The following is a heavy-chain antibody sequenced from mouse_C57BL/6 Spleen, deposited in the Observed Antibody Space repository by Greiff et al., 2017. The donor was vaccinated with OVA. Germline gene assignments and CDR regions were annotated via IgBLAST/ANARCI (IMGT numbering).Heavy chain of an antibody. J-gene: IGHJ4*01. CDR1: GYAFSSYW. D-gene: IGHD2-1*01. CDR3: AIYGNYGDMDY. V-gene: IGHV1-80*01. Sequence: QVHVKQSGAELVKPGASVKISCKASGYAFSSYWMNWVKQRPGKGLEWIGQIYPGDGDTNYNGKFKGKATLTSDKSSSTAYMQLSSLTSEDSAVYFCAIYGNYGDMDYWGQGTSVTVSS. CDR2: IYPGDGDT.